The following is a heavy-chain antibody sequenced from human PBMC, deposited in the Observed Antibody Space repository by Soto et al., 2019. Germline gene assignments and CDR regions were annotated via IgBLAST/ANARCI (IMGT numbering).Heavy chain of an antibody. CDR2: INPKSGGT. J-gene: IGHJ6*04. D-gene: IGHD2-8*01. V-gene: IGHV1-2*04. CDR1: GYSFTDYH. CDR3: ARGDSTDCSNGVCSFFYNHDMEV. Sequence: ASVKISCKASGYSFTDYHIHWVRQAPGQGLEWLGRINPKSGGTSTAQKFQGWVTMTTDTSISTASMELTRLTSEDTAIYYCARGDSTDCSNGVCSFFYNHDMEVWGKGTTVTVS.